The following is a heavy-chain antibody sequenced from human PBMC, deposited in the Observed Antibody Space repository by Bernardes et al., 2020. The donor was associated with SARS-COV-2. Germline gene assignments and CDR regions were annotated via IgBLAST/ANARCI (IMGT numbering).Heavy chain of an antibody. CDR3: ARAPVVIQWPLYYYYGMDV. V-gene: IGHV4-59*01. J-gene: IGHJ6*02. CDR2: THYSGST. CDR1: GGSISSYY. D-gene: IGHD2-15*01. Sequence: SETLSLTCTVSGGSISSYYWSWIRQPPGKGLEWSGYTHYSGSTNYNPSLKSRVTISVDTSENQFSLKLSSVTAADTAVYYCARAPVVIQWPLYYYYGMDVWGQGTTVTVSS.